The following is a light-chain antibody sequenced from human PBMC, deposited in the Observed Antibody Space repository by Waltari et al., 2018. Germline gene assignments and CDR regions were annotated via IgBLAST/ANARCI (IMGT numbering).Light chain of an antibody. CDR2: DVS. Sequence: CPGTSSDVGGYNYVSWYQQHPARAPKLMIYDVSNRPSGVSNRFSGSKSGNTASLTISGLQAEDEADYYCSSYTTSSTVVFGGGTKLTVL. J-gene: IGLJ2*01. V-gene: IGLV2-14*03. CDR1: SSDVGGYNY. CDR3: SSYTTSSTVV.